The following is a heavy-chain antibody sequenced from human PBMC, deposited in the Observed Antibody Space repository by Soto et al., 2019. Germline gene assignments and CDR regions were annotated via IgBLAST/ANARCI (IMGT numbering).Heavy chain of an antibody. CDR3: AKNQGVELVPLATVDWFDP. J-gene: IGHJ5*02. D-gene: IGHD1-26*01. V-gene: IGHV3-23*01. Sequence: GGSLRLSCAASGFIFENFGMSWVRQAPGKGLEWISSISGSGFKKYYAYSGKGRFTISRDNSKSTVYLELNNLSAEDTAVYHCAKNQGVELVPLATVDWFDPWGQGSVVTVSS. CDR1: GFIFENFG. CDR2: ISGSGFKK.